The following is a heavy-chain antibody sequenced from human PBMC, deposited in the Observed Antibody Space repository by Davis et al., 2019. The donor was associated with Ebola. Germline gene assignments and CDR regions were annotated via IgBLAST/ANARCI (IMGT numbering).Heavy chain of an antibody. D-gene: IGHD6-6*01. CDR1: GFTFNIYT. CDR3: ARDWPYTSSFDY. CDR2: IIGVSPNT. J-gene: IGHJ4*02. V-gene: IGHV3-21*01. Sequence: GESLKISCEASGFTFNIYTMSWVRQAPGKGLEWVSGIIGVSPNTYYVDSVKGRFTISRDNAENSLYLQMNSLRAEDTAVYYCARDWPYTSSFDYWGQGTLVTVSS.